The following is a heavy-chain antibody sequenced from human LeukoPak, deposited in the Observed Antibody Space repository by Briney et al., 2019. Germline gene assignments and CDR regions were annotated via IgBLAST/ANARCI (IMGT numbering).Heavy chain of an antibody. CDR1: GYSISSGYY. Sequence: SETLSLTCTVSGYSISSGYYWGWIRQPPGKGLEWIGSIYHSGSTYYNPSLKSRVTISVDTSKNQFSLKLSSVTAADTAVYYCARSYSGSYSIGYWGQGTLVTVSS. V-gene: IGHV4-38-2*02. J-gene: IGHJ4*02. D-gene: IGHD1-26*01. CDR2: IYHSGST. CDR3: ARSYSGSYSIGY.